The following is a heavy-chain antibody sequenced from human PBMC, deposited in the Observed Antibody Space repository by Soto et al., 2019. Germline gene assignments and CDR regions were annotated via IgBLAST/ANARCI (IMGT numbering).Heavy chain of an antibody. CDR1: GGSISSSSYY. D-gene: IGHD3-22*01. CDR3: AHLTYYYDRGRYTAPVYYFDY. J-gene: IGHJ4*02. Sequence: QLQLQESGPGLVKPSETLSLTCTVSGGSISSSSYYWGWIRQPPGKGLEWIGTLYYSGRPYYNPPLQSRVTISVDTSNNQFSLKLSSVTAADTAVSYCAHLTYYYDRGRYTAPVYYFDYWGQGTLVTVSS. CDR2: LYYSGRP. V-gene: IGHV4-39*01.